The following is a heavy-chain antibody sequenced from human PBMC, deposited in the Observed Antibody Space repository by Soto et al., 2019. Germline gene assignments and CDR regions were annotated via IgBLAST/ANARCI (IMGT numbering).Heavy chain of an antibody. CDR3: ARARVQLWPYFDY. CDR1: GGSISSYY. J-gene: IGHJ4*02. D-gene: IGHD5-18*01. V-gene: IGHV4-59*12. CDR2: IYYSGST. Sequence: PSWTLSLTCTVSGGSISSYYWSWILQPPGKGLEWIGYIYYSGSTYYNPSLKSRVTISVDTSKNQFSLKLSSVTAADTAVYYRARARVQLWPYFDYWGQGTLVTVSS.